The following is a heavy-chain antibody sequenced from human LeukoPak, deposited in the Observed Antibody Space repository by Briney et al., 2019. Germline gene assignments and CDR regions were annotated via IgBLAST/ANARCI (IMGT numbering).Heavy chain of an antibody. CDR2: IYYSGST. Sequence: SETLSLTCTVSGGSISSGGYYWSWIRQHPGKGLEWIGYIYYSGSTYYNPSLKSRVTISVDTSKNQFSLKLSSVTAAGTAVYYCARHSDYGDSGWFDPWGQGTLVTVSS. D-gene: IGHD4-17*01. V-gene: IGHV4-31*03. CDR3: ARHSDYGDSGWFDP. CDR1: GGSISSGGYY. J-gene: IGHJ5*02.